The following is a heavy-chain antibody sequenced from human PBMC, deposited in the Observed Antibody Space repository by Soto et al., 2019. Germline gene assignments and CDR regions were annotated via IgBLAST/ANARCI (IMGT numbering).Heavy chain of an antibody. J-gene: IGHJ4*02. CDR2: VSHDGRNT. CDR1: GFTFSDYA. V-gene: IGHV3-30*03. Sequence: GGSLILSCAASGFTFSDYAMHWVRQAPGKGLEWVAVVSHDGRNTHYADSVKGRFTISRDNAKNSLYLQMNSLRAEDTAVYYCARDHYYDSSGYYGSFDYWGQGTLVTVSS. CDR3: ARDHYYDSSGYYGSFDY. D-gene: IGHD3-22*01.